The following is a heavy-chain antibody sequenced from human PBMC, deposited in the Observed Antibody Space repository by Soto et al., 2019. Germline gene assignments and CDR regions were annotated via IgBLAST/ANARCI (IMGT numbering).Heavy chain of an antibody. CDR1: GGNFNTYA. J-gene: IGHJ1*01. D-gene: IGHD1-26*01. Sequence: QLKLVQSGAEVKERGSSVKISCKTSGGNFNTYALTWVRQAPGQGLEWIGGIIPMFDIKNVAQRFQGRVTLNANDSMTTACMEMASLRSDDTAVYYCAKEAGDQWGQGTLVTVSS. CDR3: AKEAGDQ. V-gene: IGHV1-69*01. CDR2: IIPMFDIK.